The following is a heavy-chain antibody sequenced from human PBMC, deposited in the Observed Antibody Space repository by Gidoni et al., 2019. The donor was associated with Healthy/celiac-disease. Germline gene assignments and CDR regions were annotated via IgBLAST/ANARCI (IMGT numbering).Heavy chain of an antibody. Sequence: EVQLVQSGAEVKKPGGSLKIFCKGSGYCFTSYWIGWVRQMPGKGLEWMGIIYPGDSNTRYSPSFQGQVTISADKSISTAYLQWSSLKASDTAMYYCAGQRGSGWSEGDSSGPDAFDIWGQGTMVTVSS. J-gene: IGHJ3*02. D-gene: IGHD3-22*01. CDR3: AGQRGSGWSEGDSSGPDAFDI. V-gene: IGHV5-51*01. CDR1: GYCFTSYW. CDR2: IYPGDSNT.